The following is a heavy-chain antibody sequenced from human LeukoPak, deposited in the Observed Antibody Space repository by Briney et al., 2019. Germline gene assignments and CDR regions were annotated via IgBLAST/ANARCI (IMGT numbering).Heavy chain of an antibody. CDR1: GYTFTGYY. J-gene: IGHJ2*01. V-gene: IGHV1-2*02. CDR3: AKDFARSGWDSGANLVWYFDL. D-gene: IGHD6-19*01. CDR2: INPNSGGT. Sequence: ASVKVSCKASGYTFTGYYMHWVRQAPGQGLEWMGWINPNSGGTNYAQKFQGRVTMTRDTSISTAYMELSRLRSDDTAVYYCAKDFARSGWDSGANLVWYFDLWGRGTLVTVSS.